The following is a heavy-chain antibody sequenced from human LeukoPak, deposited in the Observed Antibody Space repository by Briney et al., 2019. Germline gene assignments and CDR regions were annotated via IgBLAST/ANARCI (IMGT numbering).Heavy chain of an antibody. CDR2: IIPIFGTA. CDR1: GGTFSSYA. D-gene: IGHD3-3*01. V-gene: IGHV1-69*05. CDR3: ARSGFWSGYVDY. J-gene: IGHJ4*02. Sequence: SVKVSCRASGGTFSSYAIGWVRQAPGQGLEWIGRIIPIFGTANYAQKFQGRVTITTDESTSTAYMELSSLRSEDTAVYYCARSGFWSGYVDYWGQGTLVTVSS.